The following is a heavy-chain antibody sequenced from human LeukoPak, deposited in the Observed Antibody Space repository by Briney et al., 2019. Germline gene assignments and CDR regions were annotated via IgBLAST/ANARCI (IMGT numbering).Heavy chain of an antibody. V-gene: IGHV3-23*01. CDR2: ISNSGTST. CDR3: AKVGSSSWYGAFDI. Sequence: PGGSLRLSCAASGFTFSNYAMSWVRQAPGKGLEWVSAISNSGTSTYYTDSVRGRFTISRDNSKNTLYLEMNSLRAEDTAVYYCAKVGSSSWYGAFDIWGQGTMVTVSS. J-gene: IGHJ3*02. CDR1: GFTFSNYA. D-gene: IGHD6-13*01.